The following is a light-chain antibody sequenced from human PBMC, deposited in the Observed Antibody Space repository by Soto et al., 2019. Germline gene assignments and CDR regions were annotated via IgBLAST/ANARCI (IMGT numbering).Light chain of an antibody. CDR3: QQSYSTHIT. CDR2: AAS. V-gene: IGKV1-39*01. CDR1: QSISIW. J-gene: IGKJ5*01. Sequence: DIQVTQSPSTLSASVGDRVTITCRASQSISIWLAWYQQKPGKAPKLLIYAASSLQSGVPSRFSGSGSGTDFTLTISSLQPEDFATYYCQQSYSTHITFGQGTRLEIK.